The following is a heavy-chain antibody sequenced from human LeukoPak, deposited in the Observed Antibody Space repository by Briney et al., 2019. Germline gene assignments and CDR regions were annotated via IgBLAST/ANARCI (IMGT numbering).Heavy chain of an antibody. Sequence: GGSLRLSCAASGFTFSSYAMSWVRQAPGKGLEWVSAISGSGGSTYYADSVKGRFTISRDNSKNTLYLQMNSLRAEDTAVYYCAKDVVDDFWSGYDYWGQGTLVTVSS. J-gene: IGHJ4*02. CDR1: GFTFSSYA. D-gene: IGHD3-3*01. V-gene: IGHV3-23*01. CDR3: AKDVVDDFWSGYDY. CDR2: ISGSGGST.